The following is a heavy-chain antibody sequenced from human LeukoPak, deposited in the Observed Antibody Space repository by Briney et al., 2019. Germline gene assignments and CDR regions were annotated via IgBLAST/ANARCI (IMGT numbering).Heavy chain of an antibody. D-gene: IGHD3-16*01. CDR2: ISGSGDST. J-gene: IGHJ4*02. Sequence: TGGSLRLSCAASGFTVSSNYMRWVRQAPGKGLEWVSSISGSGDSTYNADSVKGRFTISRDKSKNTLYLQMNSLRADDTAVYYCAKDGGQEVDYWGQGTLVTVSS. CDR3: AKDGGQEVDY. CDR1: GFTVSSNY. V-gene: IGHV3-23*01.